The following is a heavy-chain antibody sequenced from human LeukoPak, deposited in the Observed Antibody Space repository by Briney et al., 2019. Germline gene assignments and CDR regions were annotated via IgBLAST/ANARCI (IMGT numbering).Heavy chain of an antibody. CDR2: IYTSGST. V-gene: IGHV4-4*09. CDR3: ASRGSYFQALDY. J-gene: IGHJ4*02. D-gene: IGHD1-26*01. Sequence: SETLSLTCTVSGGSISSYYWSWIRQPPGKGLEWIGYIYTSGSTNYNPSLKSRVTISVDTSKNQFSLKLSSVTAADTAVYYCASRGSYFQALDYWGQGTLVTVSS. CDR1: GGSISSYY.